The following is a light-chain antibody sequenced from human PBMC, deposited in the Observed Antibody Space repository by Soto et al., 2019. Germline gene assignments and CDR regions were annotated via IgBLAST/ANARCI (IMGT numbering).Light chain of an antibody. CDR2: EGN. J-gene: IGLJ1*01. Sequence: QSVLTQPASVSGSPGQSITISCTGTTSNVGSYNLVSWYQQHPGKAPELMNYEGNKRPSGVSTRFSVSKTGNTASLTISGLQADDEDEYYCCSYAGKSYVVGAGTKLTVL. V-gene: IGLV2-23*01. CDR1: TSNVGSYNL. CDR3: CSYAGKSYV.